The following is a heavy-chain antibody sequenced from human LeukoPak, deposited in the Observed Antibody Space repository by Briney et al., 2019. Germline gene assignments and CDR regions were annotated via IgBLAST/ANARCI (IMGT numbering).Heavy chain of an antibody. D-gene: IGHD6-13*01. J-gene: IGHJ4*02. Sequence: GGSLRLSCAASGFTFITYGMHWVRQAPGKGLDWVAFIRSDGSDKYYADSVKGRFTISRDNSKNTLYLQMNNLRAEDTAVYYCAKDVSYSTSSFDYWGQGTLVSASS. CDR1: GFTFITYG. CDR3: AKDVSYSTSSFDY. CDR2: IRSDGSDK. V-gene: IGHV3-30*02.